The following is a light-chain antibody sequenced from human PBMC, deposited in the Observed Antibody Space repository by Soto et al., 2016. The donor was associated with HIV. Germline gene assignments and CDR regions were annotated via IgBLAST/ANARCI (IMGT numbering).Light chain of an antibody. V-gene: IGKV2-28*01. Sequence: DTVMTQSPLYLSVTPGEPASISCRSSQNLLRANTYNYLDWYVQKPGQSPQLLIYLGSNRASGVPDRFGGSGSGTDFTLKISRVEAEGVGIYYCMQALQTPLFGGGTKVEI. CDR2: LGS. CDR3: MQALQTPL. J-gene: IGKJ4*01. CDR1: QNLLRANTYNY.